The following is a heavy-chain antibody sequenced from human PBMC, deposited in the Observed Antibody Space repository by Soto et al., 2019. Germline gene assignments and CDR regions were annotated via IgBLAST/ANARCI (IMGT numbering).Heavy chain of an antibody. Sequence: PGGSLRLSCAVSGFYFNNYGINWVRQPPGKGLEWVSSVSKSGYTYYSDPVKGRFTISRDNAKNSVSLQMNSLRAEDTAVYYCAREDSIIIPPVSDFWGQGTLVTVSS. V-gene: IGHV3-21*01. CDR2: VSKSGYT. CDR1: GFYFNNYG. J-gene: IGHJ4*02. D-gene: IGHD2-2*01. CDR3: AREDSIIIPPVSDF.